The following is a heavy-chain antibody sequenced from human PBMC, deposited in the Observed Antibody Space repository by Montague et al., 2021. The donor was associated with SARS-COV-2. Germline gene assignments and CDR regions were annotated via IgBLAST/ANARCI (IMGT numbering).Heavy chain of an antibody. CDR1: GGSISTGSYY. CDR3: ARGPHYDILTSYYKDGMDV. Sequence: TLSLTCTVSGGSISTGSYYWSWIRQPAGKGLEWIGRIYTSGSTNYNPSLKSRATISVDTSKNQSSLKLSSVTAADTAVYYCARGPHYDILTSYYKDGMDVWGQGTTVTVSS. CDR2: IYTSGST. J-gene: IGHJ6*02. D-gene: IGHD3-9*01. V-gene: IGHV4-61*02.